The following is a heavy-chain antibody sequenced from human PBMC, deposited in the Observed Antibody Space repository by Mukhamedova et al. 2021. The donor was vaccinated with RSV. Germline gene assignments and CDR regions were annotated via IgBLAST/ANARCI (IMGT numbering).Heavy chain of an antibody. D-gene: IGHD2-2*01. J-gene: IGHJ6*03. CDR2: INPSGGST. CDR3: ARDLTDCSSTSCFRVYYYYMDV. Sequence: GIINPSGGSTSYAQKFQGRVTMTRDTSISTAYMELSRLRSDDTAVYYCARDLTDCSSTSCFRVYYYYMDVWGQGTTVTVSS. V-gene: IGHV1-46*01.